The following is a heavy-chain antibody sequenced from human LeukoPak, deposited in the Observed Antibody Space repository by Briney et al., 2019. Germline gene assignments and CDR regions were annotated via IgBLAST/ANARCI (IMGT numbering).Heavy chain of an antibody. CDR2: IYSGGST. J-gene: IGHJ4*02. D-gene: IGHD2-15*01. Sequence: GGSLRLSCAASGFTVSSNYMSWVRQAPGKGLEWVSVIYSGGSTYYADSVRGRFTISRDNSKNTLYLQMNTLRAEDTAVYYCARERCSGGSCFLDYWGQGTLVTVSS. CDR1: GFTVSSNY. CDR3: ARERCSGGSCFLDY. V-gene: IGHV3-66*01.